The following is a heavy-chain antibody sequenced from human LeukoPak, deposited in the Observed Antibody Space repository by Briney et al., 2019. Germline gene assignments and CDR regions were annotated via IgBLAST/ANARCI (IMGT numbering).Heavy chain of an antibody. CDR2: INSDGSST. J-gene: IGHJ3*02. CDR3: ARVMVAVVGYAFDI. Sequence: GGSLRLSCAASGFTFSSHWMHWVRQVPGKGLVWVSRINSDGSSTSYGDSVKGRFTISRDNAKGTLYLHMNSLRAEDTAVYYCARVMVAVVGYAFDIWGPGTMVTVSS. CDR1: GFTFSSHW. D-gene: IGHD6-19*01. V-gene: IGHV3-74*01.